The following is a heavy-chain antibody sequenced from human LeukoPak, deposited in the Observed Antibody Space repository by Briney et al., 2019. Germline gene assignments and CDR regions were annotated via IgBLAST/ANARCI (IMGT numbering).Heavy chain of an antibody. D-gene: IGHD7-27*01. V-gene: IGHV3-23*01. CDR3: AKSRGTLGSYYCDD. CDR2: ISGNGGVT. CDR1: GFTFSRYA. Sequence: GGSLRLSCSASGFTFSRYAMSWVRQAPGKGLEWVSSISGNGGVTYYADAVKGRVTISRDNSKNTLYLQMNSLRAADTAVYYCAKSRGTLGSYYCDDWGQGTLVTVSS. J-gene: IGHJ4*02.